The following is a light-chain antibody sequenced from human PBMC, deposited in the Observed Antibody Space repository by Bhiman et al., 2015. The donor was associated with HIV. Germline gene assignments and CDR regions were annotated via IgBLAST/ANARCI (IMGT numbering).Light chain of an antibody. CDR1: NIGSQS. CDR2: YNV. J-gene: IGLJ1*01. Sequence: SYELTQPPSVSVAPGQTARITCGGENIGSQSVHWYQLRPGQAPVLVISYNVDRPSGIPERFSGSNAGNTATLTISRVEAGDEADYYCQVWDSSSGHPSYVFGTGTKITVL. CDR3: QVWDSSSGHPSYV. V-gene: IGLV3-21*04.